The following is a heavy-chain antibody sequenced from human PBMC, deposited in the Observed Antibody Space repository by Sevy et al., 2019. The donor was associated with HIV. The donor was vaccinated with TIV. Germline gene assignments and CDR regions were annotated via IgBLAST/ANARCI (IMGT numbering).Heavy chain of an antibody. CDR3: ASNWDYYDSSGWGNAIDI. D-gene: IGHD3-22*01. CDR1: GGSISSYY. J-gene: IGHJ3*02. CDR2: IYTSGST. Sequence: SETLSLTCTVSGGSISSYYWSWIRQPAGKGLEWIGRIYTSGSTNYNPSLKSRVTMSVDTSKNQFSLKLSSVTAADTAVYYCASNWDYYDSSGWGNAIDIWGQGTMVTVSS. V-gene: IGHV4-4*07.